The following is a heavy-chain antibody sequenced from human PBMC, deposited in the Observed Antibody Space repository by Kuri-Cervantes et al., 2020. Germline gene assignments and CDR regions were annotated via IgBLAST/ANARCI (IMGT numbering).Heavy chain of an antibody. CDR1: GGSISSYY. V-gene: IGHV4-59*12. CDR3: ARAGYSSSWSLDY. D-gene: IGHD6-13*01. CDR2: IYYSGST. Sequence: SETLSLTCTVPGGSISSYYWSWIRQPPGKGLEWIGYIYYSGSTDYNPSLKSRVTISVVTSENQFSLKLSSVTAADTAVYYCARAGYSSSWSLDYWGQGTLVTVSS. J-gene: IGHJ4*02.